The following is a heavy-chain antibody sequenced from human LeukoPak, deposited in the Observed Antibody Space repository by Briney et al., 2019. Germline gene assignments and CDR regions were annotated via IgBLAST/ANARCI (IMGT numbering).Heavy chain of an antibody. CDR1: GGSISSGGYY. CDR3: ARRPPVVAAIGY. V-gene: IGHV4-31*03. D-gene: IGHD2-15*01. Sequence: PSETLSLTCTVSGGSISSGGYYWSWIRQHPGKGLEWIGYVYYSGSTYYNPSLKSRVTISVDTSKNQFSLKLSSVTAADTAVYYCARRPPVVAAIGYWGQGTLVTVSS. J-gene: IGHJ4*02. CDR2: VYYSGST.